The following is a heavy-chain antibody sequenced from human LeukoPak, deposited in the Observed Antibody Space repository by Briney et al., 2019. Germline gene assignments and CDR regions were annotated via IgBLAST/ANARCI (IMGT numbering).Heavy chain of an antibody. D-gene: IGHD3-10*01. CDR1: GFTFSSYA. CDR2: IPYDGSNK. J-gene: IGHJ4*02. Sequence: GRSLRLSCAASGFTFSSYAMHWVRQAPGKGLEWVAVIPYDGSNKYYADSVKGRFTISRDNSKNTLYLQMNSLRAEDTAVYYCARDFMGRLDYWGQGTLVTVSS. CDR3: ARDFMGRLDY. V-gene: IGHV3-30-3*01.